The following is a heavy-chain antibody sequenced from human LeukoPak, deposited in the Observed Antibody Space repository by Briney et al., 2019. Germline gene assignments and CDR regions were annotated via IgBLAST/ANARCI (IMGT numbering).Heavy chain of an antibody. CDR3: ARDRSYYNSGSYGGVFDY. V-gene: IGHV4-59*01. D-gene: IGHD3-10*01. CDR2: IYYSGST. Sequence: SETLSLTCTVSGGSISSYYWSWIRQPPGKGLEWIGYIYYSGSTNYNPSLKSRVTISVDTSKNQFSLKLSSVTAADTAVYYCARDRSYYNSGSYGGVFDYWGQGALVTVSS. J-gene: IGHJ4*02. CDR1: GGSISSYY.